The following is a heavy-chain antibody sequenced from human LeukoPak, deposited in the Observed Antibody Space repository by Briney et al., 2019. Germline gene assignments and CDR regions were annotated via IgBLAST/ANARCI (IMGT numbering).Heavy chain of an antibody. V-gene: IGHV1-69*08. CDR3: ARDSFVGSGPTGYYYGMDV. D-gene: IGHD3-16*01. J-gene: IGHJ6*02. CDR1: GGTFNTHI. Sequence: GSSVKVSCRSSGGTFNTHIFNWVRQAPGQGLEWMGRITPIIGTTKYAQRFQARVTITADRSTSTAYLELSRLTSDDTAVYYCARDSFVGSGPTGYYYGMDVWGQGTTVTVSS. CDR2: ITPIIGTT.